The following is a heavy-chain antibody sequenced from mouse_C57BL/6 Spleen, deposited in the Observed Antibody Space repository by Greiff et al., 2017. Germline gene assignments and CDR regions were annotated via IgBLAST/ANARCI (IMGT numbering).Heavy chain of an antibody. Sequence: QVQLQQSGAELVKPGASVKISCKASGYAFSSYWMNWVKQRPGKGLEWIGQIYPGAGDTNYNGKFKGKATLTADKSSSTAYMQLSSLTSEDSAVYFCAYYYGSDYAMDYWGQGTSVTVSS. CDR3: AYYYGSDYAMDY. CDR1: GYAFSSYW. V-gene: IGHV1-80*01. CDR2: IYPGAGDT. J-gene: IGHJ4*01. D-gene: IGHD1-1*01.